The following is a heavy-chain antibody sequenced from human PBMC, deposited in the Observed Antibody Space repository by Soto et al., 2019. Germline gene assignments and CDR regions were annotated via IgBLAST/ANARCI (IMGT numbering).Heavy chain of an antibody. CDR3: AKDVGFWSGYPYYYYGMDV. D-gene: IGHD3-3*01. CDR1: GFTFSSYG. J-gene: IGHJ6*02. CDR2: ISYDGSNK. V-gene: IGHV3-30*18. Sequence: VGSLILSCAASGFTFSSYGMHWVRQAPGKGLEWVAVISYDGSNKYYADSVKGRFTISRDNSKNTLYLQMNSLRAEDTAVYYCAKDVGFWSGYPYYYYGMDVWGQGTTVTVSS.